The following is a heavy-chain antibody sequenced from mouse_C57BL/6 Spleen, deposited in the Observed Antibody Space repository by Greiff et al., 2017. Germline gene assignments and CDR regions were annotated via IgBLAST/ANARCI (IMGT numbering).Heavy chain of an antibody. V-gene: IGHV8-12*01. D-gene: IGHD1-1*01. J-gene: IGHJ3*01. CDR2: LYWDDDR. CDR3: ARAYGGSNGFAY. CDR1: GFSLSTSGMG. Sequence: QVTLKESGPGILQSSQTLSLSCSFSGFSLSTSGMGVSWIRQPSGKGLEWLAHLYWDDDRRYNPSLKSRLTIAKDTSRNAVFLKIPRVETADTATDDCARAYGGSNGFAYWGQGTLVTVSA.